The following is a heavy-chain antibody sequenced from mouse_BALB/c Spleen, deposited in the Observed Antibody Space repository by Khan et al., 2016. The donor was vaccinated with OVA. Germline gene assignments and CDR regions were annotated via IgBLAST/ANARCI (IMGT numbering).Heavy chain of an antibody. Sequence: EVQLQESGPGLVKPSQSLSLTCTVTGYSITSNYAWNWIRQFPGNKLEWMGYISYSGSTNYNPSLKSRISLTRDTSKNPSFLQLNSVTTEDTATDYCGRGNYYGYALDYWGQGTSITVSS. J-gene: IGHJ4*01. CDR2: ISYSGST. V-gene: IGHV3-2*02. CDR3: GRGNYYGYALDY. D-gene: IGHD1-1*01. CDR1: GYSITSNYA.